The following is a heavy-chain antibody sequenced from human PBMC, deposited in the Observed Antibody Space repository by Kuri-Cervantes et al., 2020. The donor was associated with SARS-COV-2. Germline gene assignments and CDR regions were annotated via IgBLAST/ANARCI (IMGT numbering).Heavy chain of an antibody. V-gene: IGHV3-30-3*01. CDR3: ARDRVGVHDC. CDR1: GFTLSSYA. J-gene: IGHJ4*02. D-gene: IGHD2-21*01. Sequence: GESLKISCAASGFTLSSYAIHWVRQAPGKGLEWVAFISYDGNITYYADSVKGRFTISRDNSRNSLFLQMNSLRTEDTAIYYCARDRVGVHDCWGQGTLVTVSS. CDR2: ISYDGNIT.